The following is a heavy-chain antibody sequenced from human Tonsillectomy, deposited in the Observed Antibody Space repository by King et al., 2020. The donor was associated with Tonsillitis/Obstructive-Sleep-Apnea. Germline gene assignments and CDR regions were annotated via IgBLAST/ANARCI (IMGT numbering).Heavy chain of an antibody. CDR1: GGSISSGGYY. CDR2: IYYSVTT. D-gene: IGHD4-17*01. CDR3: AREDDYDNYLDY. J-gene: IGHJ4*02. V-gene: IGHV4-31*03. Sequence: QLQESGPGLVKPSHTLSLTCTVSGGSISSGGYYWSWIRQHPGKGLEWIGYIYYSVTTYYNPSLKSRVTISVETSQSQFSLKLSSVTAADTAVYYCAREDDYDNYLDYWGQGTLVTVSS.